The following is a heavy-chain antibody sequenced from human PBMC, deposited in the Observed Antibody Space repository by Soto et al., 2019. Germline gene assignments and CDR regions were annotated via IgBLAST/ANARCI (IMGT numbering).Heavy chain of an antibody. CDR3: ARSIEYDSSGYYSTPAPDAFDI. V-gene: IGHV4-28*01. Sequence: SETLSLTRAVFSYSIGSSTWWRWFWQPPGKGLEWIGYIYYSGSTYYNPSLKSRVTMSVDTSKNQFSLKLSSVTAVDTAVYYCARSIEYDSSGYYSTPAPDAFDIWGQGTMVT. CDR1: SYSIGSSTW. J-gene: IGHJ3*02. D-gene: IGHD3-22*01. CDR2: IYYSGST.